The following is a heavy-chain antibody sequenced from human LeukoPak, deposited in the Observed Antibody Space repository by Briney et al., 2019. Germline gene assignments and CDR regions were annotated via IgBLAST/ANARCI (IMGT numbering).Heavy chain of an antibody. CDR1: GFTFSNYA. Sequence: PGGSLRLSCAASGFTFSNYAMSWVRQAPGKGLEWVSSISSSSSYIYYADSVKGRFTISRDNAKNSLYLQMNSLRAEDTAVYYCARSPPTIVVVVAADFDYWGQGTLVTVSS. J-gene: IGHJ4*02. D-gene: IGHD2-15*01. CDR2: ISSSSSYI. V-gene: IGHV3-21*01. CDR3: ARSPPTIVVVVAADFDY.